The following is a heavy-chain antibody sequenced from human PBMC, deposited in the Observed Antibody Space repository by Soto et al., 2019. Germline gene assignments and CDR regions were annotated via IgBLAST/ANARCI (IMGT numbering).Heavy chain of an antibody. CDR1: GYTFTSYG. CDR3: ATVAYYDILTGYYSPSYFDY. J-gene: IGHJ4*02. Sequence: ASVKVSCKASGYTFTSYGISWVRQAPGQGLEWLGWISAYNGNTNYAQKLQGRVTMTTDTSTSTAYMELSSLRSEDTAVYYCATVAYYDILTGYYSPSYFDYWGQGTLVTVSS. D-gene: IGHD3-9*01. V-gene: IGHV1-18*01. CDR2: ISAYNGNT.